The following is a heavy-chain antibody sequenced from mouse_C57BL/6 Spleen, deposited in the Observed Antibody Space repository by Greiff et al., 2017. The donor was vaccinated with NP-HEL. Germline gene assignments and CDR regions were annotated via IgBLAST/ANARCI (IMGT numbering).Heavy chain of an antibody. CDR1: GFTFSDYG. CDR3: ARGWMYYYGSFDY. CDR2: ISSGSSTI. V-gene: IGHV5-17*01. D-gene: IGHD1-1*01. J-gene: IGHJ2*01. Sequence: EVKLVESGGGLVKPGGSLKLSCAASGFTFSDYGMHWVRQAPEKGLEWVAYISSGSSTIYYADTVKGRFTISRDNAKNTLFLQMTSLRSEDTAMYYCARGWMYYYGSFDYWGQGTTLTVSS.